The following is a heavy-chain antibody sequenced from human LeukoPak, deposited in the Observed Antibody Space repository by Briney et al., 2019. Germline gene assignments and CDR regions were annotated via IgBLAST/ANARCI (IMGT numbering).Heavy chain of an antibody. V-gene: IGHV1-69*13. CDR1: GGTFSSYA. CDR2: IIPIFGTA. Sequence: SVKVSCKASGGTFSSYAISWVRQAPGQGLEWMGGIIPIFGTANYAQKFQGRVTITADESTSTAYMELSSLRSEDTAVYYCARGGGYYDFWSGYWIPGLPPENFDYWGQGTLVTVSS. CDR3: ARGGGYYDFWSGYWIPGLPPENFDY. J-gene: IGHJ4*02. D-gene: IGHD3-3*01.